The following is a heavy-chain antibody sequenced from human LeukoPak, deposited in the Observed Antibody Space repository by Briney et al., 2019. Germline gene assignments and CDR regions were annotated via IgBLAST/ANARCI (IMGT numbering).Heavy chain of an antibody. CDR1: GFTFRSYD. Sequence: PGGSLRLSCAASGFTFRSYDMHWVRQAPGKGLEWVAFIRSDGSDKYYGDSVKGRFTISRDNSKNTLFLEMNSLRSEDTAVYYCAKTYCGGECYSTGRYFQNWGPGTMVTVSS. V-gene: IGHV3-30*02. J-gene: IGHJ1*01. CDR3: AKTYCGGECYSTGRYFQN. D-gene: IGHD2-21*01. CDR2: IRSDGSDK.